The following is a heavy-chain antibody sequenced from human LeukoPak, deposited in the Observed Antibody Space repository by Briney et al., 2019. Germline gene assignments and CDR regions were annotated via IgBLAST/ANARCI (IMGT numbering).Heavy chain of an antibody. D-gene: IGHD6-6*01. CDR3: ARYSSSQGWFDP. J-gene: IGHJ5*02. CDR2: TYYRSKWYN. V-gene: IGHV6-1*01. Sequence: SQTLSLTCAISGDSVSSNSVAWNWIRQSPSRGPEWLGRTYYRSKWYNDYGVSVKSRITINPDTSKNQFSLQLKSVAPEDTAVYYCARYSSSQGWFDPWGQGTLVTVSS. CDR1: GDSVSSNSVA.